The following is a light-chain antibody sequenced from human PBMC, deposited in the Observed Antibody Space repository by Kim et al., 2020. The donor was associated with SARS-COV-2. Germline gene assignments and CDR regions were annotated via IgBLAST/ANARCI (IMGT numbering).Light chain of an antibody. J-gene: IGKJ4*01. V-gene: IGKV1-9*01. Sequence: IQLTQSPSSLSASVGDRVSITCRTSQDITTFLAWYQQKPGRAPKLLIYAASTLQSGVPSRFSGSASGTDFTLTISSLQPEDFATYYCQQLNSYPLTFGGGTKVYIK. CDR2: AAS. CDR1: QDITTF. CDR3: QQLNSYPLT.